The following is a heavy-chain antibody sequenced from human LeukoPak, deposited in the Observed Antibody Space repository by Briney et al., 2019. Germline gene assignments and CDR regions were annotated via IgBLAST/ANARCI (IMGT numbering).Heavy chain of an antibody. D-gene: IGHD4-17*01. CDR1: GGSFSGYY. Sequence: SETLSLTCAVYGGSFSGYYWSWIRQPPGKGLEWIGSIYYSGSTYYNPSLKSRVTISVDTSKNQFSLKLSSVTAADTAVYYCARTNDDYGSSYFDYWGQGTLVTVSS. V-gene: IGHV4-34*01. CDR2: IYYSGST. CDR3: ARTNDDYGSSYFDY. J-gene: IGHJ4*02.